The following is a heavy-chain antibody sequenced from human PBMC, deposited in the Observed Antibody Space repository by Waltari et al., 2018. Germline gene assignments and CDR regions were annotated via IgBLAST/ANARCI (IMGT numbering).Heavy chain of an antibody. CDR2: IKHGGST. D-gene: IGHD4-4*01. J-gene: IGHJ2*01. CDR3: ARRPKTTPNWYFDL. Sequence: QVQLQQWGAGLLKPSETLSLTCAVYGGSFSGYYWSWIRQPPGKGLAWIGEIKHGGSTNYNPSLKGRVTISVDTSKNQFSLKLSSVTAADTAVYYCARRPKTTPNWYFDLWGRGTLVTVSS. CDR1: GGSFSGYY. V-gene: IGHV4-34*01.